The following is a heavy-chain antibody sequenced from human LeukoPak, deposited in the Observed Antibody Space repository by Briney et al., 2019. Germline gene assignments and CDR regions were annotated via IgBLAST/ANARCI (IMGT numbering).Heavy chain of an antibody. V-gene: IGHV4-59*01. Sequence: SETLSLTCTVSGGSISGYYWTWIRQPPGKTLEWIAYIHYTGTTNYNPSLESRVTISVDTSRNQFSLRLRSVAAADTAVYYCARLRGNYFPDVWGQGTLVTVSS. CDR1: GGSISGYY. J-gene: IGHJ1*01. CDR3: ARLRGNYFPDV. D-gene: IGHD2/OR15-2a*01. CDR2: IHYTGTT.